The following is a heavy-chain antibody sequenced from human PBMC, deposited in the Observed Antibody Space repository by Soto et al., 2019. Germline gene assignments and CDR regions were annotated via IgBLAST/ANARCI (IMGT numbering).Heavy chain of an antibody. V-gene: IGHV4-34*01. CDR2: INHSGST. CDR3: ARSSSWAHYYYYGMDV. J-gene: IGHJ6*02. Sequence: SETLSLTCAVYGGSFSGYYWSWIRQPPGKGLEWIGEINHSGSTNYNPSLKSRVTISVDTSKNQFSLKLSSVTAADTAVYYCARSSSWAHYYYYGMDVWGQGTTVTVSS. CDR1: GGSFSGYY. D-gene: IGHD6-13*01.